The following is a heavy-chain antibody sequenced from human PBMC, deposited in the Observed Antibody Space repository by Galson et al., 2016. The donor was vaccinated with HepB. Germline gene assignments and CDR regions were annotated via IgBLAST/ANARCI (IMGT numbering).Heavy chain of an antibody. CDR2: IYHSGST. Sequence: SETLSLTCGVSGGSVSSTTWWSWVRQPPGKGLEWIGEIYHSGSTNYNPSLKSRVTISVDKSKNQLSLRLTSVTAADTAMYYCATSGGHGGYRGYWGQGTLVTVSS. D-gene: IGHD3-22*01. CDR3: ATSGGHGGYRGY. V-gene: IGHV4-4*02. CDR1: GGSVSSTTW. J-gene: IGHJ4*02.